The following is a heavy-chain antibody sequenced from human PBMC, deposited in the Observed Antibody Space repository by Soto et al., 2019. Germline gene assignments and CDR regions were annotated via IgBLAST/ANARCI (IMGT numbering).Heavy chain of an antibody. Sequence: KQSQTLSLTCAISGDSVSSNSAAWNWIRQSPSRGLEWLGRTYYRSKWYNDYAVSVKSRITINPDTSKNQFSLQLNSVTPEDTAVYYCARQGGTATILEWFDYWGQGTLVTVSS. CDR2: TYYRSKWYN. V-gene: IGHV6-1*01. CDR3: ARQGGTATILEWFDY. D-gene: IGHD5-12*01. J-gene: IGHJ4*02. CDR1: GDSVSSNSAA.